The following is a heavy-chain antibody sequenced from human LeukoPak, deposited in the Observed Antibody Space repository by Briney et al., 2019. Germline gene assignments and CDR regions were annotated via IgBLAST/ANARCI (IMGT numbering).Heavy chain of an antibody. CDR3: VRWYYDSSGRRYFDY. CDR2: IYYSGTT. J-gene: IGHJ4*02. Sequence: SETLSLTCSVSGGPFSSGVYYWTWIRHHPGRCLEWIGNIYYSGTTSYNPSLKSRVSISVDTSKNQFSLKLTSVTAAETAVYFCVRWYYDSSGRRYFDYWGQGTLVAVSS. V-gene: IGHV4-31*03. D-gene: IGHD3-22*01. CDR1: GGPFSSGVYY.